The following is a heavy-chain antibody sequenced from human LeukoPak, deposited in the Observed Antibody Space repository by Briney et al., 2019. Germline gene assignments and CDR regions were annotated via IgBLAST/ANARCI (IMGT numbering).Heavy chain of an antibody. CDR3: AREGGFCRPLDY. D-gene: IGHD3-3*01. J-gene: IGHJ4*02. CDR1: GGSVINTNW. Sequence: SETLSLTCGVSGGSVINTNWWTWVRQPPGKGLEWIGEVHLDGRTNYNPSLESRLTMSVDVSENQVSLELTSVTAADTAVYYCAREGGFCRPLDYSGQGTLVTVSS. CDR2: VHLDGRT. V-gene: IGHV4-4*02.